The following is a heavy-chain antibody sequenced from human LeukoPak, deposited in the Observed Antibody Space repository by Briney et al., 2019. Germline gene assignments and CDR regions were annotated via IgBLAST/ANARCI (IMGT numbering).Heavy chain of an antibody. Sequence: PGGSLRLSCAASGFTFSSYSMNWVRQAPGKGLEWVSSISSSSSYIYYADSVKGRFTISRDNAKNSLYLQMNSLRAEDTAVYYCARGDYGDRYFDYWGQGTLVTVSS. J-gene: IGHJ4*02. CDR3: ARGDYGDRYFDY. V-gene: IGHV3-21*01. CDR1: GFTFSSYS. CDR2: ISSSSSYI. D-gene: IGHD4-17*01.